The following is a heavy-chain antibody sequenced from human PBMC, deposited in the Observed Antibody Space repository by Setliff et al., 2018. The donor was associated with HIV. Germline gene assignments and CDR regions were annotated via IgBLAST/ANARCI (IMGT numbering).Heavy chain of an antibody. CDR2: ISSSSTTV. D-gene: IGHD6-19*01. CDR1: GFIFNSYG. V-gene: IGHV3-48*01. CDR3: ARIPGYSSGWVNYYYMDV. Sequence: PGGSLRLSCGASGFIFNSYGMTWVRQAPGKGLEWISYISSSSTTVYYADSVEGRFTISRDNAKNTLYLQMNSLRAEDTAVYYCARIPGYSSGWVNYYYMDVWGKGTTVTVSS. J-gene: IGHJ6*03.